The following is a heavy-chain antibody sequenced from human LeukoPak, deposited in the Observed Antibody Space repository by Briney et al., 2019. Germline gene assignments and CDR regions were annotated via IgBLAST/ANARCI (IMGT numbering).Heavy chain of an antibody. CDR3: ARDRAYCGSDCYPNWFDP. CDR2: ISSSSSTI. V-gene: IGHV3-48*02. D-gene: IGHD2-21*02. J-gene: IGHJ5*02. Sequence: GGSLRLSCAASGFTFSSYSMNWVRQAPGKGLEWISYISSSSSTIYYADSVKGRFTISRDNAKNSLYLQMNSLRDEDTAVYYCARDRAYCGSDCYPNWFDPWGQGTLVTVSS. CDR1: GFTFSSYS.